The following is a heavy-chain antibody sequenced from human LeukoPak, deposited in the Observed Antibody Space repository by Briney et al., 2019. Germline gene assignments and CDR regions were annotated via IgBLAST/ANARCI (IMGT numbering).Heavy chain of an antibody. V-gene: IGHV3-23*01. CDR2: TGSTGVST. Sequence: PGGSLRLSCAASGFTFSSYAMNWVRQAPGKGLEWVSGTGSTGVSTFYADSVKGRFTVSRDNSKNTLSLQMNSLRAEDTAVYYCARDYADYVGYFFFDYWGQGTLVTVSS. J-gene: IGHJ4*02. D-gene: IGHD4-17*01. CDR3: ARDYADYVGYFFFDY. CDR1: GFTFSSYA.